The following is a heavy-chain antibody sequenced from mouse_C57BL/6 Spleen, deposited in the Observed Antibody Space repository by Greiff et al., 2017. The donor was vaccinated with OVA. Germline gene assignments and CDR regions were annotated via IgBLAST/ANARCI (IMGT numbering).Heavy chain of an antibody. CDR1: GYTFTDYY. J-gene: IGHJ2*01. V-gene: IGHV1-26*01. D-gene: IGHD2-4*01. CDR3: ARGGYDYDQDYFDY. CDR2: INPNNGGT. Sequence: VQLQQSGPELVKPGASVKISCKASGYTFTDYYMNWVKQSPGKSLEWIGDINPNNGGTSYNQKFKGKATLTVDKSSSTAYMELRSLTSEDSAVYYCARGGYDYDQDYFDYWGQGTTLTVSS.